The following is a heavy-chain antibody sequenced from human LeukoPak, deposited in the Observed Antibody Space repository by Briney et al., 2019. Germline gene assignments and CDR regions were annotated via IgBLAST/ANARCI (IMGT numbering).Heavy chain of an antibody. Sequence: SETLSLTCTVSGGSISSSSYYWGWIRQPPGKGLEWIGSIYYSGSTYYNPSLKSRVTISIDTSKNQFSLKLSSVTAADTAVYYCARPYCSAGNCYSNFDSWGQGTLVTVSS. CDR1: GGSISSSSYY. CDR2: IYYSGST. V-gene: IGHV4-39*01. J-gene: IGHJ4*02. D-gene: IGHD2-15*01. CDR3: ARPYCSAGNCYSNFDS.